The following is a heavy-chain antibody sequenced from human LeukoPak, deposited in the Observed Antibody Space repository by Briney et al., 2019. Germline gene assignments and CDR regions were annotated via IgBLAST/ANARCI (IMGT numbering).Heavy chain of an antibody. V-gene: IGHV1-2*02. D-gene: IGHD2-2*02. Sequence: ASVKVSCKASGYTFTGYYMHWVRQAPGQGLEWMGWINPNSGGTNYAQKFQGRVTMTRGTSISTAYMELSRLRSDDTAVYYCARGGIVVVPAAIENYYYYYMDVWGKGTTVTVSS. J-gene: IGHJ6*03. CDR1: GYTFTGYY. CDR3: ARGGIVVVPAAIENYYYYYMDV. CDR2: INPNSGGT.